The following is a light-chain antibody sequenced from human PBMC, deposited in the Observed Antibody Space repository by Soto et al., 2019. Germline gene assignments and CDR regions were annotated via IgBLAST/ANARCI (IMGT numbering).Light chain of an antibody. CDR1: SSDVGSYNL. Sequence: QSALTQPASVSGSPGQSITISCTGTSSDVGSYNLVSWYQQYPGKAPKVMIYEGSKRPSGVSNRFSGSKSGNTASLTISGLQSEDEADYYCCSYAGSSTYVFGTGTKVTVL. CDR2: EGS. J-gene: IGLJ1*01. CDR3: CSYAGSSTYV. V-gene: IGLV2-23*01.